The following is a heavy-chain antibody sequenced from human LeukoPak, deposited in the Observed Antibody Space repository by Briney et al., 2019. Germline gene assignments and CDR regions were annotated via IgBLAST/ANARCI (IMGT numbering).Heavy chain of an antibody. D-gene: IGHD1-26*01. CDR1: GGSISSGGYY. Sequence: PSQTLSLTCTVSGGSISSGGYYWSWIRQPPGKGLEWIGYIYHSGSTYYNPSLKSRVTISVDRSKNQFSLKLSSVTAADTAVYYCARATVGREGYFDLWGRGTLVTVSS. CDR2: IYHSGST. V-gene: IGHV4-30-2*01. CDR3: ARATVGREGYFDL. J-gene: IGHJ2*01.